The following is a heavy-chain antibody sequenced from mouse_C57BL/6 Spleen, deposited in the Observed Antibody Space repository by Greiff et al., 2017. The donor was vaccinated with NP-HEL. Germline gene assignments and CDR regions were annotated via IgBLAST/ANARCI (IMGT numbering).Heavy chain of an antibody. Sequence: EVQVVESGGGLVQSGRSLRLSCATSGFTFSDFYMEWVRQAPGKGLEWIAASRNKANDYTTEYSASVKGRFIVSRDTSQSILYLQMNALRAEDTAIYYCARDAPYDYGRYFDVWGTGTTVTVSS. CDR2: SRNKANDYTT. D-gene: IGHD2-4*01. J-gene: IGHJ1*03. CDR1: GFTFSDFY. CDR3: ARDAPYDYGRYFDV. V-gene: IGHV7-1*01.